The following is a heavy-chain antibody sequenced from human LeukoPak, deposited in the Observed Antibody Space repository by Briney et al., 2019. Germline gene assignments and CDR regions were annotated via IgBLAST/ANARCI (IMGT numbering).Heavy chain of an antibody. D-gene: IGHD3-22*01. V-gene: IGHV1-46*01. CDR1: GYTFTSCY. CDR3: ARVLNSSDGSGYNDPCDI. Sequence: GASVKLSCNSSGYTFTSCYIDWGRHAPGQGLGLMGVINLSGGSTTYAQKFQGRVTMTRDMSTSTVYMELSSLRSEHTAVYYCARVLNSSDGSGYNDPCDIWGQGTMVTVSS. J-gene: IGHJ3*02. CDR2: INLSGGST.